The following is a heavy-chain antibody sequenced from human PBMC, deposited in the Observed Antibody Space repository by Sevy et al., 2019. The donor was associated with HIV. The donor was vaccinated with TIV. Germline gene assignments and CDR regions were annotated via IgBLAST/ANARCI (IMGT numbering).Heavy chain of an antibody. Sequence: ASVKVSCKASGYTFTGYYMHWVRQAPGQGLEWMGRINPNSGGTNYAQTFQGRVTMTRDTSISTAYMELSRLRSDDTAVYYCARLYSSSWQDSDYWGQGTLVTVSS. D-gene: IGHD6-13*01. CDR3: ARLYSSSWQDSDY. CDR1: GYTFTGYY. V-gene: IGHV1-2*06. CDR2: INPNSGGT. J-gene: IGHJ4*02.